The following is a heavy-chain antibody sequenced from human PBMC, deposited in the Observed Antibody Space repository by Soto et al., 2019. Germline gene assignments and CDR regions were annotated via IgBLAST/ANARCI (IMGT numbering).Heavy chain of an antibody. J-gene: IGHJ4*02. V-gene: IGHV4-39*01. CDR3: VSQRTTVITQANFDY. Sequence: SGTLSLTCTVPGSSVTNSSYYWGWIRQSPGKGLEWIGSVYYRGRSYSQSSVKRRVTISVDTSKNQFSLNLNSVTASETAVYFCVSQRTTVITQANFDYWGPGALVTVSS. D-gene: IGHD4-4*01. CDR1: GSSVTNSSYY. CDR2: VYYRGRS.